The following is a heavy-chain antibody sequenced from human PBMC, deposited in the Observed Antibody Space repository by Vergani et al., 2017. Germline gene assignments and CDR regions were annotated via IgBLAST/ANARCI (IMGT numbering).Heavy chain of an antibody. V-gene: IGHV3-11*06. D-gene: IGHD4-17*01. CDR3: ARGEVVYGDYCDY. Sequence: QVQLVESGGGLVKPGGSLRLSCAASGFTFSDYYMSWIRQAPGKGLEWVSYISSSSSYTNYADSVKGRFTITRDNAKNSLYLQMNSLRAEDTAVYYCARGEVVYGDYCDYWGQGTLVTVSS. J-gene: IGHJ4*02. CDR2: ISSSSSYT. CDR1: GFTFSDYY.